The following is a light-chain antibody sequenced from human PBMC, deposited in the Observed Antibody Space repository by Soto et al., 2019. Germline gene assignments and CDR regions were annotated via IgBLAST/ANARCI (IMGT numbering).Light chain of an antibody. CDR3: QQSYSTPLT. V-gene: IGKV1-39*01. CDR2: ATS. CDR1: QSISRD. J-gene: IGKJ4*01. Sequence: DIQMTQSPSSLPASVGDRVTITCRGRQSISRDLNWYQQKLGKGPELLIYATSTLQSGVPSRFSGSGSGTDFTLTISSLQPEDFATYYRQQSYSTPLTFGGGTKVQIK.